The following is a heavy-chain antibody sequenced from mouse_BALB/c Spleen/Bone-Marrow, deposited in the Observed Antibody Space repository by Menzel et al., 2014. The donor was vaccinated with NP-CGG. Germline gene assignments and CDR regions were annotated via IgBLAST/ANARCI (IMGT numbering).Heavy chain of an antibody. CDR2: INPYNDGT. CDR1: GYTFTSYV. CDR3: ARSLYGYDWYFDV. J-gene: IGHJ1*01. Sequence: VQLQQSGPELVKPGASVKMSCKASGYTFTSYVIHWVKQKPGQGLEWIGNINPYNDGTQYNEKFKGKATLTSDKSSSTAFMELSSLTSDGSAVYYCARSLYGYDWYFDVCGAGTTLTVSS. V-gene: IGHV1-14*01. D-gene: IGHD2-2*01.